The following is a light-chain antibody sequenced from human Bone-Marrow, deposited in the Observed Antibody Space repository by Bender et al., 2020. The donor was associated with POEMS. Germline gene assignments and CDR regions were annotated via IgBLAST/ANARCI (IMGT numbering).Light chain of an antibody. CDR2: EVS. J-gene: IGLJ1*01. V-gene: IGLV2-8*01. CDR3: SSYASGSSLGV. CDR1: SSDVGAYNY. Sequence: QSALTQPPSASGSPGQSVTISCTGTSSDVGAYNYVSWYQQHPGKAPKLMIYEVSERPSGVPDRFSGSKSGNTASLTISGLQGEDEADYYCSSYASGSSLGVFGTGTKVTVL.